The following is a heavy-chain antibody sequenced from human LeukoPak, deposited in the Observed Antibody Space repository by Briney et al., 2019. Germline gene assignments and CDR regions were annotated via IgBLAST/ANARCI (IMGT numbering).Heavy chain of an antibody. D-gene: IGHD6-13*01. V-gene: IGHV4-34*01. CDR1: GGSFSGYY. CDR3: ANTAAGSEFDY. Sequence: PSETLSLTCAVYGGSFSGYYCSWIRQPPGKGLEFIGEINHIGSTNYNPSLKSRVIRSLDTSKNHFSLRLSSVTAADTAVYYCANTAAGSEFDYWGQGTLVTVSS. CDR2: INHIGST. J-gene: IGHJ4*02.